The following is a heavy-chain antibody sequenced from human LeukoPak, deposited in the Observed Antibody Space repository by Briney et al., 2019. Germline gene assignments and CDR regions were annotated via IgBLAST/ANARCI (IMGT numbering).Heavy chain of an antibody. V-gene: IGHV4-59*08. D-gene: IGHD6-13*01. Sequence: SETLSLTCTVSGGSISSYYWSWIRQPPGKGLEWIGYIYYSGSTNYNPSLKSRVTISVDTSKNQFSLKLSSVTAADTAVYYCARLRIAAAGDLYFDYWGQGTPVTVSS. CDR1: GGSISSYY. CDR3: ARLRIAAAGDLYFDY. J-gene: IGHJ4*02. CDR2: IYYSGST.